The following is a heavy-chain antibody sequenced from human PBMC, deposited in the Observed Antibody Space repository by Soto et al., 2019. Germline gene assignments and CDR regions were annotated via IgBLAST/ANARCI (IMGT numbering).Heavy chain of an antibody. V-gene: IGHV5-51*01. D-gene: IGHD3-9*01. CDR3: ARRVYYDFLTGYDKSPGYFDY. CDR2: IYPGDSDA. CDR1: GYSFTSNW. Sequence: GESLKISCKGSGYSFTSNWIGWVRQMPGKGPEWMGIIYPGDSDAKYSPSFRGQVTISADKSISTAYLQWSGLKASDTAMYYCARRVYYDFLTGYDKSPGYFDYWGQGTLVTVSS. J-gene: IGHJ4*02.